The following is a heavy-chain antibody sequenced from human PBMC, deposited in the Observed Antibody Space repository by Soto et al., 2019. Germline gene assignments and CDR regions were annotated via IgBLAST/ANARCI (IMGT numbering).Heavy chain of an antibody. J-gene: IGHJ3*02. V-gene: IGHV3-7*01. Sequence: GGSLRLSCAACAFTFSGYWMAWVRQPPGKGLEWVANIKEDGSEKYYLVSVKGRFTISRDNAENSLFLQMSSLRADDTAVYYCASYWHPGAFDIWGLGTMVTVS. CDR2: IKEDGSEK. CDR1: AFTFSGYW. CDR3: ASYWHPGAFDI. D-gene: IGHD2-8*02.